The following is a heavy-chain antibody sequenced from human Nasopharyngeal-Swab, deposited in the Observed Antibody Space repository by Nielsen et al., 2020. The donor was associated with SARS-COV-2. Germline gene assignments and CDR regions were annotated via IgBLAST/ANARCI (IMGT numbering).Heavy chain of an antibody. CDR3: TRGSLRTAPDC. J-gene: IGHJ4*02. V-gene: IGHV4-59*12. D-gene: IGHD4-17*01. CDR2: VSYSGRT. Sequence: SETLSLTCAVSGASISSDYWGWTRQPPGKGLGWIGCVSYSGRTDYNPSLKSRVTISIDTSKKHFSLVMSSLTAADTALYYCTRGSLRTAPDCWGQGTLVTVSS. CDR1: GASISSDY.